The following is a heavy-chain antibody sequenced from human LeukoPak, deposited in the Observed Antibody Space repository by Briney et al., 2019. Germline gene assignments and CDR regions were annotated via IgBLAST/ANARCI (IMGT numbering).Heavy chain of an antibody. D-gene: IGHD4-23*01. CDR1: GFTFSSYG. CDR3: AKDRWVLHYYYYGMDV. Sequence: PGGSLRLSCAASGFTFSSYGMHWVRQAPGKGLEWVAVISYDGSNKYYADSVKGRFTISRDNSKNTLYLQMNSLRAEDTAVYYCAKDRWVLHYYYYGMDVWGQGTTVTVSS. V-gene: IGHV3-30*18. J-gene: IGHJ6*02. CDR2: ISYDGSNK.